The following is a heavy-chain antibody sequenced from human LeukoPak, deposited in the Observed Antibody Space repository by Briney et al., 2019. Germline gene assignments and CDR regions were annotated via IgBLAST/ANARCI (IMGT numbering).Heavy chain of an antibody. CDR2: IIPIFGIA. CDR1: GGTFSSYG. V-gene: IGHV1-69*05. J-gene: IGHJ5*02. Sequence: AASVKVSCKASGGTFSSYGISWVRQAPGQGLEWMGRIIPIFGIANYAQKFQGRVTITTDESTSTAYMELGSLRSEDTAVYYCARSSMAVAGIYNWFDPWGQGTLVTVSS. D-gene: IGHD6-19*01. CDR3: ARSSMAVAGIYNWFDP.